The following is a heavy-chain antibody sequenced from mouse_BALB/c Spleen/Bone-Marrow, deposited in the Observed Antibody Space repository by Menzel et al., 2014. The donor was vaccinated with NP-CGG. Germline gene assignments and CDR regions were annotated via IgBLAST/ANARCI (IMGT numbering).Heavy chain of an antibody. CDR2: ISTYSGNT. CDR1: GYTFTDYA. Sequence: VQLVESGPELVRPGVSVEISCKGSGYTFTDYAMHWVKQSHAKGLEWIGVISTYSGNTNYNQKFKGKATMTVDKSSSTAYMELARLTSEDSAIYYCARSNYGSSYVFDYWGQGTTLTVSS. CDR3: ARSNYGSSYVFDY. V-gene: IGHV1-67*01. J-gene: IGHJ2*01. D-gene: IGHD1-1*01.